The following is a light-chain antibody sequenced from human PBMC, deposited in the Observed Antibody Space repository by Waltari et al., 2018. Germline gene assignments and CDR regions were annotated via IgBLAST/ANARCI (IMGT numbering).Light chain of an antibody. CDR1: ETVTSH. J-gene: IGKJ1*01. V-gene: IGKV3D-15*01. CDR2: DVS. Sequence: EIVMTQSPAVLSVSPGQRATLSCRASETVTSHLAWYQQKPGKAPRLLIYDVSPRAAGIPARFSGSGSETEFTLTVTSLQSEDCAVYYCQQYYEWQTFGPGTKVEIK. CDR3: QQYYEWQT.